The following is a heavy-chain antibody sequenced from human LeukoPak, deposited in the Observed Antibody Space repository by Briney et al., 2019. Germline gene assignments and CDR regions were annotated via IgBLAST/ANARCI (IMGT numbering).Heavy chain of an antibody. V-gene: IGHV3-23*01. J-gene: IGHJ4*02. D-gene: IGHD3-10*01. CDR3: AKDWAHGWYYGSGSSHYFDY. CDR2: ISGSGGST. Sequence: GGSLRLSCAASGFTFDDYAMHWVRQAPGKGLEWVSAISGSGGSTYYADSVKGRFTISRDNSKNTLYLQMNSLRAEDTAVYYCAKDWAHGWYYGSGSSHYFDYWGQGTLVTVSS. CDR1: GFTFDDYA.